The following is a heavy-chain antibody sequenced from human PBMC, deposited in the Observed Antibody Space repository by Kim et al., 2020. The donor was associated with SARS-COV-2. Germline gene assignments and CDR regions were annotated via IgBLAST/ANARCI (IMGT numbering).Heavy chain of an antibody. CDR2: IYYSGST. D-gene: IGHD3-22*01. Sequence: SETLSLTCTVSGGSISSGGYYWSWNRQHPGKGREWIGYIYYSGSTYYNPSLKRRATISVDTSKNQFSLKLSSVTAADTAEYYCARARITMIGEDAFDIWG. V-gene: IGHV4-31*03. J-gene: IGHJ3*02. CDR1: GGSISSGGYY. CDR3: ARARITMIGEDAFDI.